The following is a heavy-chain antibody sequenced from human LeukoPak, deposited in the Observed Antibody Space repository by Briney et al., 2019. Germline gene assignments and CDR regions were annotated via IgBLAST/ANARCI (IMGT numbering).Heavy chain of an antibody. CDR2: IYSGGST. CDR3: ARLRYSYGLPGDAFDI. J-gene: IGHJ3*02. D-gene: IGHD5-18*01. Sequence: GGSLRLSCAASGFTVSSNYMSWVRQAPGKGLEWVSVIYSGGSTYYADSVKGRFTISRDNSKNTLYLQMNSLRAEDTAVYYCARLRYSYGLPGDAFDIWGQGTMVTVSS. CDR1: GFTVSSNY. V-gene: IGHV3-66*04.